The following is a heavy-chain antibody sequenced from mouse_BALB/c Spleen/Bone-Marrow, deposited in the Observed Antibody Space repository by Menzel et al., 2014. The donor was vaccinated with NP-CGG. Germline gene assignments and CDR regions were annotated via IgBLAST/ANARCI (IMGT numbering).Heavy chain of an antibody. CDR2: INPGSGGI. Sequence: QVQLQKSGTDLVRPGTSVKVSCKASGYAFTNYLMEWIKQRPGQGLEWIGVINPGSGGINYNERFKGKATLTADKSSSTAYMQLSSLTSDDSAVYYCARSIYDGYSEAMDYWGQGPSVTVSS. CDR1: GYAFTNYL. V-gene: IGHV1-54*03. CDR3: ARSIYDGYSEAMDY. D-gene: IGHD2-3*01. J-gene: IGHJ4*01.